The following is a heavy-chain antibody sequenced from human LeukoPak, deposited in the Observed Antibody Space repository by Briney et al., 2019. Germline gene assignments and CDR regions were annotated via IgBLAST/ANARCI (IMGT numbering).Heavy chain of an antibody. CDR3: AREFYSSGWYYYFDY. CDR2: IYYSGST. J-gene: IGHJ4*02. V-gene: IGHV4-59*01. D-gene: IGHD6-19*01. Sequence: PSETLYLTCTVSGGSLSSFYWSWIRQPPGKGLGWVGDIYYSGSTNYKPPLNSRVTISVDTSKNQFSLKLSSVTAADTAVYYCAREFYSSGWYYYFDYWGQGTLVTVSS. CDR1: GGSLSSFY.